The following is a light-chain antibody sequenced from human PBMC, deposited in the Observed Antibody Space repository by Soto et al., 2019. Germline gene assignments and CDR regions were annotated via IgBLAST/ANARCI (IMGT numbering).Light chain of an antibody. CDR3: QQYRSWPRT. Sequence: EIVLTQSPANLSVSPGERVILSCRASQSVDISLAWYQQKPGQAPRLLIYGASTRATDMPGTFSGRGSGTEFTLTITSLRPEDFGVYYCQQYRSWPRTFGQGTKVDI. V-gene: IGKV3-15*01. CDR2: GAS. J-gene: IGKJ1*01. CDR1: QSVDIS.